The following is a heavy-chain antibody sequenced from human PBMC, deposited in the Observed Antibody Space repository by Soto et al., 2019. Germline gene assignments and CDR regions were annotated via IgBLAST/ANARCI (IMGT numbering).Heavy chain of an antibody. CDR3: ATLPPRIVVVVLPIPT. J-gene: IGHJ4*02. CDR2: IYHTGST. Sequence: QVQLQESGPRLVKPSGTLSLTCAVSGASISSTNWWTWVRQPPGKGLEWIGEIYHTGSTKYNPSLKSLVTISLDKSNNQSSLNLSSVTAADTAVYYCATLPPRIVVVVLPIPTWGQGTLVTVSS. D-gene: IGHD2-15*01. V-gene: IGHV4-4*02. CDR1: GASISSTNW.